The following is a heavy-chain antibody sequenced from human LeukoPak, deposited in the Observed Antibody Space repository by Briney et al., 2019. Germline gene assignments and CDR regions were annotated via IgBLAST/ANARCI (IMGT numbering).Heavy chain of an antibody. CDR1: GGTFHSYI. Sequence: SVKVSCKASGGTFHSYIVTWVRQAPGQGLEWMGGIVPIIGTANYAQKFQGRVTITADDSTSTAYMELRRLRSEDTAIYYCARDKRPSCLGGICYSGDYWGQGTLVTV. CDR3: ARDKRPSCLGGICYSGDY. D-gene: IGHD2-15*01. V-gene: IGHV1-69*01. CDR2: IVPIIGTA. J-gene: IGHJ4*02.